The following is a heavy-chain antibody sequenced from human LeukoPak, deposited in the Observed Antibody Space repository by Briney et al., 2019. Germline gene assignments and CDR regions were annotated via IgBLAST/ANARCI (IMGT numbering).Heavy chain of an antibody. Sequence: GGSLRLSCAASGFXFSSYMNWVRQAPGKGLEWVSSISSTSSYIYYADSVKGRFTISRDNAKNSLYLHMNSLRADDTAVYYCARGQSRYFDWYLGFFDYWGQGTLVTVSS. J-gene: IGHJ4*02. D-gene: IGHD3-9*01. V-gene: IGHV3-21*01. CDR2: ISSTSSYI. CDR3: ARGQSRYFDWYLGFFDY. CDR1: GFXFSSY.